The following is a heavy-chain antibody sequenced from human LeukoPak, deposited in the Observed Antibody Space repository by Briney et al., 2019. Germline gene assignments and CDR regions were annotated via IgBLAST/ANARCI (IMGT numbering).Heavy chain of an antibody. Sequence: PSETLSLTCTVAGGSISSYYWRWIRQPPGKGLEWLGYIYYSGSTNYNPSLKSRGTISVDKSKNQFSLKLSFVSAADTAVYYCARGEGITGTYAWFDPWGQGTLVTVSS. CDR3: ARGEGITGTYAWFDP. CDR1: GGSISSYY. V-gene: IGHV4-59*01. D-gene: IGHD1-7*01. J-gene: IGHJ5*02. CDR2: IYYSGST.